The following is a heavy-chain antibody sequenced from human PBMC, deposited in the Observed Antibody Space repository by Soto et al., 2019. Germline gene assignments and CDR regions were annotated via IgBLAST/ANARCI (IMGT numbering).Heavy chain of an antibody. Sequence: GGSLRLSCAASGFTFSSYAMSWVRQAPGKGLEWVSAISGSGGSTYYADSVKGRFTISRDNSKNTLYLQMNSLRAEDTAVYYCAKDPTRHYHLWSGSLRDASCFDTWGQGTLVTVSS. CDR2: ISGSGGST. CDR3: AKDPTRHYHLWSGSLRDASCFDT. D-gene: IGHD3-3*01. J-gene: IGHJ5*02. CDR1: GFTFSSYA. V-gene: IGHV3-23*01.